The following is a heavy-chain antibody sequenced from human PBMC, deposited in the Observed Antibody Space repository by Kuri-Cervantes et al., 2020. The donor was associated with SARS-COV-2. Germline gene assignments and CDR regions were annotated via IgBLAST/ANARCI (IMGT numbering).Heavy chain of an antibody. J-gene: IGHJ5*02. Sequence: SETLSLTCAISGDSVSSNSAAWNWIRQSPSRGLEWLGMTYYRSKWYNDYAVSVKSRITINPDTSKNQFSLHLHSVTPEDTAVYYCASDGPSVGATANNWFDPWGKGTLVTVSS. D-gene: IGHD1-26*01. CDR1: GDSVSSNSAA. CDR3: ASDGPSVGATANNWFDP. V-gene: IGHV6-1*01. CDR2: TYYRSKWYN.